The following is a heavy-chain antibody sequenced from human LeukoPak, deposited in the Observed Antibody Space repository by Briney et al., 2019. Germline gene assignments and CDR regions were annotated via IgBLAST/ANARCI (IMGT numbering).Heavy chain of an antibody. CDR2: IWYDGSNK. V-gene: IGHV3-33*01. CDR3: YSGEHEYYDSSGYYSLEYFQH. Sequence: GRSLRLSCAASGFTFSSYGMHWVRQAPGKGLEWVAVIWYDGSNKYYADSVKGRFTISRGNSKNTLYLQMNSLRAEDTAVYYCYSGEHEYYDSSGYYSLEYFQHWGQGTLVTVSS. CDR1: GFTFSSYG. J-gene: IGHJ1*01. D-gene: IGHD3-22*01.